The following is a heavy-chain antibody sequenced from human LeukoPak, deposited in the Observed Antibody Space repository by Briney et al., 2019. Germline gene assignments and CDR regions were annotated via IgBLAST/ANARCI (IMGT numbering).Heavy chain of an antibody. D-gene: IGHD6-13*01. CDR3: AKDSSYRSWYALVGAFDI. J-gene: IGHJ3*02. CDR2: ISGSGGST. V-gene: IGHV3-23*01. Sequence: GGSLRLSCAASGFTFSSYAMSWVRQAPGKGLEWVSAISGSGGSTYYADSVKGRFTISRDNSKNTLYLQMNSLRAEDTAVYYCAKDSSYRSWYALVGAFDIWGQGTMVTVSS. CDR1: GFTFSSYA.